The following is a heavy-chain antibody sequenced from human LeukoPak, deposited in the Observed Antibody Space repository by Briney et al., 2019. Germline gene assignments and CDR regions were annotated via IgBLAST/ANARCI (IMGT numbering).Heavy chain of an antibody. Sequence: PSETLSLTCAVSGYSISSGYYWGWLRQPPGKRLEWIGSIYHSGSTYYNPSLKSRVTISVDTSKNQFSLKLSSVTAADTAVYYCARDTAASSGYHTFDYWGQGTLATVSS. D-gene: IGHD3-22*01. CDR1: GYSISSGYY. CDR2: IYHSGST. CDR3: ARDTAASSGYHTFDY. J-gene: IGHJ4*02. V-gene: IGHV4-38-2*02.